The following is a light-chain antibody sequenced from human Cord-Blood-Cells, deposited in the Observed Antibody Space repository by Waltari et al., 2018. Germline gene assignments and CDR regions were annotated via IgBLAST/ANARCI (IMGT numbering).Light chain of an antibody. CDR2: LEGSGSY. J-gene: IGLJ1*01. CDR1: SGHSSYI. CDR3: ETWDSNTRV. V-gene: IGLV4-60*03. Sequence: QPVLTQSSSASASLGSSVKLTCPMSSGHSSYIIAWHQQQPGKAPRYLMKLEGSGSYNKGGGVPDRFSGSSSGADRYLTISNLQSEDEADYYCETWDSNTRVFGTGTKVTVL.